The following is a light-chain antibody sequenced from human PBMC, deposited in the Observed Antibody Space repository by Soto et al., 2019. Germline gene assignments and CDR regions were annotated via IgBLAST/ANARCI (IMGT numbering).Light chain of an antibody. J-gene: IGKJ4*01. CDR2: DAS. Sequence: DIQMTQSPSSLSASVGDRVTIACQSSHDVSRNLSWFQQKPGEAPKLLIYDASNLERGVPSRFSASGSGTDFTLTISSLQPEDVATYYCQQYNSMLSFGGGT. V-gene: IGKV1-33*01. CDR1: HDVSRN. CDR3: QQYNSMLS.